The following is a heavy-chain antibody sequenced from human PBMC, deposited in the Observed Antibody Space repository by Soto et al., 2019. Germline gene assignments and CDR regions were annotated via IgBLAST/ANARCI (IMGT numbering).Heavy chain of an antibody. V-gene: IGHV1-18*01. CDR2: ISAYNGNT. Sequence: QVQLVQSGAEVKKPGASVKVSCKASGYTFTSYGISWVRQAPGQGLEWMGWISAYNGNTNYAQKLQGRVTMTTDTATSTAYRELRSLRSDDTAVYYCARDNPSPELSYYYYGMDVWGQGTTVTVSS. CDR3: ARDNPSPELSYYYYGMDV. CDR1: GYTFTSYG. D-gene: IGHD3-16*02. J-gene: IGHJ6*02.